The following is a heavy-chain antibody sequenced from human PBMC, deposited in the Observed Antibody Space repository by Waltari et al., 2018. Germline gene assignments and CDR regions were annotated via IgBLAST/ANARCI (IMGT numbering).Heavy chain of an antibody. Sequence: QVQLVQSGAEVKKPGSSVKVSCKASGGTFSSYAISCVLQAPGLGLEWMGGIIPIFGTANYAQKFQGRVTITADESTSTAYMELSSLRSEDTAVYYCARGYCSGGSCFESSYYYYYYMDVWGKGTTVTVSS. V-gene: IGHV1-69*01. D-gene: IGHD2-15*01. CDR1: GGTFSSYA. CDR2: IIPIFGTA. CDR3: ARGYCSGGSCFESSYYYYYYMDV. J-gene: IGHJ6*03.